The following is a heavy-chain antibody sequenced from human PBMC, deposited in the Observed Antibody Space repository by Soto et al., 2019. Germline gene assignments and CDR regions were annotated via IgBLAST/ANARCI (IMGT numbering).Heavy chain of an antibody. CDR2: VPENGSNT. Sequence: PGGSLRLSCAASGFTFNNYGMSWVRQAPGEGLEWVSAVPENGSNTYYADSVKGRFTISRDKSKNTLFLQISNLRAGDTAVYYCAKKSGVGATWYFDYWGQGTLVTVSS. CDR1: GFTFNNYG. J-gene: IGHJ4*02. D-gene: IGHD1-26*01. V-gene: IGHV3-23*01. CDR3: AKKSGVGATWYFDY.